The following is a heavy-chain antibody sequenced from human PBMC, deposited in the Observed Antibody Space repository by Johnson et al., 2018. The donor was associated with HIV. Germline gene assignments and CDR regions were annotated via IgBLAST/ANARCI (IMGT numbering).Heavy chain of an antibody. J-gene: IGHJ3*02. V-gene: IGHV3-30*04. D-gene: IGHD2-15*01. CDR2: ISYDGSNK. CDR1: GFTFSSYA. Sequence: QMQLVESGGGVVQPGRSLRLSCAASGFTFSSYAMHWVRQAPGKGLEWVAVISYDGSNKYFADSVKGRFTISRDNSKNTLYLQMSSLRAEDTAVYYCARVWVVEVARGAFDIWGQGTMVTVSS. CDR3: ARVWVVEVARGAFDI.